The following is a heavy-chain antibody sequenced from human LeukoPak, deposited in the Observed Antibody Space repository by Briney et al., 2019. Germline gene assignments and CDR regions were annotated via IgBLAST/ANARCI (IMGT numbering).Heavy chain of an antibody. Sequence: SGGSLRLSCAASGFTLSSYDTHWVRQATGKGLEWVSGIGTDGDTYYPGSVKGRFTISRENAKNSLYLQMNNLRAGDTAVYYCARANPHLSAFDFWGQGTLVTVSS. CDR2: IGTDGDT. CDR1: GFTLSSYD. CDR3: ARANPHLSAFDF. D-gene: IGHD3-16*02. V-gene: IGHV3-13*04. J-gene: IGHJ4*02.